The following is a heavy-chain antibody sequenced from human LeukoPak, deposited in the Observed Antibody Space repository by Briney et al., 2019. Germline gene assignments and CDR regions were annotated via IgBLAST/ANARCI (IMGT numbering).Heavy chain of an antibody. V-gene: IGHV6-1*01. D-gene: IGHD3-22*01. Sequence: SQTLSLTCAISGHSVPSNSAAWNWIRQSPSRGLEWLGRTYYRSEWYNDYAVSVKSRININPDTSKNQFSLQLNSVTPEDTAVYYCAQADSTGYFYFQHWGQGTLVTVSS. J-gene: IGHJ1*01. CDR3: AQADSTGYFYFQH. CDR2: TYYRSEWYN. CDR1: GHSVPSNSAA.